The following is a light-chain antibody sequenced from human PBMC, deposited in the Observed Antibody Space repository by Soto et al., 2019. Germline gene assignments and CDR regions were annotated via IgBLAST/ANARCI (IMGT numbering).Light chain of an antibody. Sequence: DIQMTQSPSTLSASVGDRVTITCRASQSISSWLAWYQQKPGKAPKLLIYKASSLDSGVPSMFSGSGSGTEFTLTISSLQPDDYATYYCQKYNSYFTFGQGTKVEIK. V-gene: IGKV1-5*03. CDR3: QKYNSYFT. CDR2: KAS. J-gene: IGKJ1*01. CDR1: QSISSW.